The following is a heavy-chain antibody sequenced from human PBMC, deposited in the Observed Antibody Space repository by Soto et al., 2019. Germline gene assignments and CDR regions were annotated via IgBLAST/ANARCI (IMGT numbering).Heavy chain of an antibody. D-gene: IGHD5-12*01. J-gene: IGHJ4*02. CDR3: ARDGDSGTYEY. CDR1: GDSFSNYA. V-gene: IGHV1-69*12. CDR2: IVPIFGTR. Sequence: QVQLVQSGAEVKKPGSSVKVSCKASGDSFSNYAMSWVRQAPGQGLEWMGGIVPIFGTRSYAPKFQDRITIIADESTSTAYMELSGLRSDDTAVYYCARDGDSGTYEYWGQGTLVTVSS.